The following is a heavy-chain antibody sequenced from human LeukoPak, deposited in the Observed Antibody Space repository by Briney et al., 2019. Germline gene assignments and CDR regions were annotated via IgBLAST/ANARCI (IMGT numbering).Heavy chain of an antibody. CDR3: AREEGWNDLDYFDY. D-gene: IGHD1-1*01. V-gene: IGHV1-2*02. CDR2: INPNSGGT. Sequence: GASVKVSCKASGYTFTGYYMHWVRQAPGQGLEWMGWINPNSGGTNYAQKFQGRVTMTRDTSISTAYMELSRLRSDDTAVYCCAREEGWNDLDYFDYWGQGTLVTVSS. CDR1: GYTFTGYY. J-gene: IGHJ4*02.